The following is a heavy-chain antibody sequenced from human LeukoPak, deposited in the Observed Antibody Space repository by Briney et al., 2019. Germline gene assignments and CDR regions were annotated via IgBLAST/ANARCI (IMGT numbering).Heavy chain of an antibody. CDR3: AKKVAGVGWFDP. CDR1: RYSVNNNDW. D-gene: IGHD7-27*01. CDR2: IYHNGDT. Sequence: SDTLSLTCDVYRYSVNNNDWWGWIRQPPGKGLEWIGYIYHNGDTYYSPSLKSRITLSVDTSKNQFSLRLTSVTAMDAAVYYCAKKVAGVGWFDPWGQGTLVTVSS. J-gene: IGHJ5*02. V-gene: IGHV4-28*01.